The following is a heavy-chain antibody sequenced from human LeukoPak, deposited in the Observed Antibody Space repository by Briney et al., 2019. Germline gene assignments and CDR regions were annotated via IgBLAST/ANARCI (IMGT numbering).Heavy chain of an antibody. CDR1: GFTFSSYA. CDR2: ISGSGGTT. CDR3: AKAYGSTYYYGMDV. Sequence: QPGGSLRLSCAASGFTFSSYAMNWVRQAPGKGLEWVSGISGSGGTTYYADSVTGRFTISRDNSKNTLYLQMNSLRADDTAVYYCAKAYGSTYYYGMDVWGQGTTVTVFS. D-gene: IGHD3-10*01. V-gene: IGHV3-23*01. J-gene: IGHJ6*02.